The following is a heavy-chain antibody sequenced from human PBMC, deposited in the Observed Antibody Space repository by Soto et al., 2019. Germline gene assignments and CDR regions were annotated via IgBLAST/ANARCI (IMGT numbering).Heavy chain of an antibody. V-gene: IGHV1-3*01. CDR2: INAGNGNT. J-gene: IGHJ4*02. CDR1: GYTFTSYA. D-gene: IGHD3-22*01. CDR3: ARAEGYYSFDY. Sequence: QVQLVQSGAEVKKPGASVKVSCKASGYTFTSYAMHWARQAPGQRLEWMGWINAGNGNTKYSQKFQGRVTITRDTSASTADMELSSLRSEDTAVYYCARAEGYYSFDYWGQGTLVTVSS.